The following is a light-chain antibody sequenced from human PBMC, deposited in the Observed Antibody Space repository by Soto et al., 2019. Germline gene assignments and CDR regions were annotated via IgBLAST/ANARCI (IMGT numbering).Light chain of an antibody. CDR2: DVN. CDR3: TSCTTSTTMI. Sequence: QSALTEPASVSGSPGQSITISCTGTRSDIGAYNFVSWYQQHPGKAPKLMLYDVNIRPSGVSTRFSGSKSGNTASLTISGLQAEDEADYYCTSCTTSTTMIFGGGTKLTVL. CDR1: RSDIGAYNF. J-gene: IGLJ2*01. V-gene: IGLV2-14*03.